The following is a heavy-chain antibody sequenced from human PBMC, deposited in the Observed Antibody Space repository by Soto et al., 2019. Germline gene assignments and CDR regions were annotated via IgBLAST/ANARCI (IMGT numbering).Heavy chain of an antibody. CDR1: GYTFTSYA. J-gene: IGHJ4*02. CDR3: ARGLGGYYPPFDY. D-gene: IGHD3-22*01. Sequence: QVQLVQSGAEEKKPGASVKVSCKASGYTFTSYAIHWVRQAPGQRLEWMGWINAGNGNTKYSQKLQGRVTITRDTSASTAYMELSSLRSEDTAVHCCARGLGGYYPPFDYWGQGTLVIVSS. CDR2: INAGNGNT. V-gene: IGHV1-3*05.